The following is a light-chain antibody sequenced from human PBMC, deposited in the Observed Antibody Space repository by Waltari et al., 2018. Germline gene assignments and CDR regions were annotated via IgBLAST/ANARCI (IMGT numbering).Light chain of an antibody. CDR3: HQYVESPAT. CDR2: HAS. CDR1: QSVSSY. Sequence: EIVLTQSPGTGTLSPGDRATFSCWASQSVSSYLAWSQQKPGQAPRLLIYHASTSATGIPDRFSGSGSGTDFSLTISRLDPEDFAMYYCHQYVESPATFGQGTKVEIK. J-gene: IGKJ1*01. V-gene: IGKV3-20*01.